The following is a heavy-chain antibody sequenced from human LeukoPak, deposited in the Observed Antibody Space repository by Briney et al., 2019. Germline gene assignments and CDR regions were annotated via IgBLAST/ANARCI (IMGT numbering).Heavy chain of an antibody. J-gene: IGHJ4*02. Sequence: PSETLSLTCTVSGGSISSGDYYWSWIRQPPGKGLEWIGYIYYSGSTYYNPPPKSRVTISVDTSKNQFSLKLSSVTAADTAVYYCARRGDVSGWFLGSYYFDYWGQGTLVTVSS. CDR1: GGSISSGDYY. CDR3: ARRGDVSGWFLGSYYFDY. CDR2: IYYSGST. D-gene: IGHD6-19*01. V-gene: IGHV4-30-4*01.